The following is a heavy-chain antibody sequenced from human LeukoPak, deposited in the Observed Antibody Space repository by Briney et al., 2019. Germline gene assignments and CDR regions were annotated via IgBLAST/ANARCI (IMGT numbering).Heavy chain of an antibody. CDR1: GFTFSSYA. CDR3: AKALRFLEWLLSAFDI. V-gene: IGHV3-23*01. D-gene: IGHD3-3*01. J-gene: IGHJ3*02. CDR2: ISGSGGST. Sequence: GGSLRPSCAASGFTFSSYAMSWVRQAPGKGLEWVSAISGSGGSTYYADSVKGRFTISRDNSKNTLYLQMNSLRAEDTAVYYCAKALRFLEWLLSAFDIWGQGTMVTVSS.